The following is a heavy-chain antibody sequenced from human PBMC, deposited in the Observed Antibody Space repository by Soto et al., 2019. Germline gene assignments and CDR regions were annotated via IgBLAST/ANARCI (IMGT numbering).Heavy chain of an antibody. Sequence: ASVKVSCKAPADTFTSYYIHWVRQAPGHGLEWMGIINPNGGSTRFAQTFQGRITMTTDTSTSTVYMELRSLRSEDTAVYYCARDGIAARLYNWFDPWGQGTLVTVSS. V-gene: IGHV1-46*01. CDR1: ADTFTSYY. CDR3: ARDGIAARLYNWFDP. D-gene: IGHD6-6*01. CDR2: INPNGGST. J-gene: IGHJ5*02.